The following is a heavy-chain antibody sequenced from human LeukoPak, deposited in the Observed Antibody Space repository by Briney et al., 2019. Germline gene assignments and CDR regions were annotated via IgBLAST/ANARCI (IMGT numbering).Heavy chain of an antibody. CDR1: RGSISSYY. D-gene: IGHD3-10*01. J-gene: IGHJ6*02. Sequence: PSETLSLTCTVSRGSISSYYWSWIRQPPGKGLEWIGYNYYSGSTNYNPSLKSRVTISVDTSKNQFSLKLSSVTAADTAVYYCARLWFGELPLYYYGMDVWGQGTTVTLSS. CDR3: ARLWFGELPLYYYGMDV. V-gene: IGHV4-59*08. CDR2: NYYSGST.